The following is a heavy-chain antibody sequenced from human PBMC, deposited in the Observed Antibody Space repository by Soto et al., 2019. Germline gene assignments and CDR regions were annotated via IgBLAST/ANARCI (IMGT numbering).Heavy chain of an antibody. CDR3: ARGYSGAVDS. CDR1: GFTFIRCG. Sequence: GGSLRLSCAASGFTFIRCGMNWFRQAPGKGLEWVASIKPDGSEKYFVDSVKGRFTISRDNAKNSLSLQMNSLRAEDTAVYYCARGYSGAVDSWGQGTLVTVSS. D-gene: IGHD5-12*01. J-gene: IGHJ4*02. V-gene: IGHV3-7*05. CDR2: IKPDGSEK.